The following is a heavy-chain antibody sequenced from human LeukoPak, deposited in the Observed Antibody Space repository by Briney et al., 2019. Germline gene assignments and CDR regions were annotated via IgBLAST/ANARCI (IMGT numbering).Heavy chain of an antibody. CDR3: ARVISSGFYYYYGMDA. CDR2: IYSGGST. D-gene: IGHD5-18*01. V-gene: IGHV3-66*01. CDR1: GFTVSSNY. Sequence: GGSLRLSCAVSGFTVSSNYMSWVRQAPGKGPEWVSVIYSGGSTYYADSVKGRFTISRDNSKNTLYLQMNSLRAEDTAVYYCARVISSGFYYYYGMDAWGQGTTVTVSS. J-gene: IGHJ6*02.